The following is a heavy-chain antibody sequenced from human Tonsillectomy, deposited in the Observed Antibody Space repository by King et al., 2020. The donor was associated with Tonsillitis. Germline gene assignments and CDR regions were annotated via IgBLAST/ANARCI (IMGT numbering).Heavy chain of an antibody. D-gene: IGHD2-2*01. J-gene: IGHJ4*02. V-gene: IGHV1-69*01. CDR3: ASSPGVVPAPY. CDR1: GGTFSNYA. CDR2: IIPIFGTA. Sequence: QLVQSGAEVKKPGSSVKVSCKASGGTFSNYAISWVRQAPGQGLEWMGQIIPIFGTAIFAQKFQGRVTITADESTSTAYMELSSLRSEDTAVYYCASSPGVVPAPYWGQGTLVTVSS.